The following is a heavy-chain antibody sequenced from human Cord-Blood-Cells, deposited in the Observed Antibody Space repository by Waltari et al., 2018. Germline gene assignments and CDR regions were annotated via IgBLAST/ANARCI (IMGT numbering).Heavy chain of an antibody. J-gene: IGHJ4*02. CDR1: GFPFSSYA. V-gene: IGHV3-23*01. D-gene: IGHD1-26*01. CDR3: AKDRSGSYPHDY. CDR2: ISGSGGST. Sequence: EVQLLESGGGLVQPGGSLRLSCAASGFPFSSYAMSWVRQAPGKGLEWVSAISGSGGSTYYVDSVKGRFTISRDNSKNTLYLQMNSLRAEDTAVYYCAKDRSGSYPHDYWGQGTLVTVSS.